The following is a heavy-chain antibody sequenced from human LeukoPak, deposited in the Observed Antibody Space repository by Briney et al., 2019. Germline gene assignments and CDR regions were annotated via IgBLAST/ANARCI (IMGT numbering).Heavy chain of an antibody. CDR2: INSDGSST. CDR3: AELGITMIGGV. CDR1: GFTFSSYW. V-gene: IGHV3-74*01. D-gene: IGHD3-10*02. J-gene: IGHJ6*04. Sequence: GGSLRLSCAASGFTFSSYWMHWVRQAPGKGLVWVSHINSDGSSTIYADSVKGRLTISRDNAKNSLYLQMNSLRAEDTAVYYCAELGITMIGGVWGKGTTVTISS.